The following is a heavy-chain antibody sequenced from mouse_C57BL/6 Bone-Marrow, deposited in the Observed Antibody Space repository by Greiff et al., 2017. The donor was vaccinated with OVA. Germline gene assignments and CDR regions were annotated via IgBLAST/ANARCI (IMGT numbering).Heavy chain of an antibody. V-gene: IGHV1-85*01. CDR2: IYPRDGST. CDR3: ASWVITTVDGSYYFDY. J-gene: IGHJ2*01. CDR1: GYTFTSYD. D-gene: IGHD1-1*01. Sequence: QVQLQQSGPELVKPGASVKLSCKASGYTFTSYDINWVKQRPGQGLEWIGWIYPRDGSTKYNEKFKGKATLTVDTTSSTAYMELHSLTSEDSAVYFCASWVITTVDGSYYFDYWGQGTTLTVSS.